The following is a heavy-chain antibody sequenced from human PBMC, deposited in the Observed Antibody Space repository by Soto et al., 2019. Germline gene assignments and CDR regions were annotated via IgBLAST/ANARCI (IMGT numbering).Heavy chain of an antibody. CDR3: ARDHLGYCSGGSCGEGHDAFDI. Sequence: GASVTVCCKASVYTFTGYYMHWVRQAPGQGLEWMGWINPNSGGTNYAQKFQGWVTMTRDTSISTAYMELSRLRSDDTAVYYCARDHLGYCSGGSCGEGHDAFDIWGQGTMVTVSS. D-gene: IGHD2-15*01. CDR2: INPNSGGT. J-gene: IGHJ3*02. CDR1: VYTFTGYY. V-gene: IGHV1-2*04.